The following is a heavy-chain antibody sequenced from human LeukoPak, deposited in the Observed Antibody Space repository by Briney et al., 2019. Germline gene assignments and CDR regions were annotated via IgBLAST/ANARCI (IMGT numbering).Heavy chain of an antibody. Sequence: PSETLSLTCTVSGGSISSYYWSWIRQPPGKGLEWVGYIYYTGTTNYNPSLKSRVTISLDTSKNQFSLKLSSVTAADTAVYYCARRRGGNNYYFDYWGKGTLVTVSS. D-gene: IGHD4-23*01. CDR2: IYYTGTT. V-gene: IGHV4-59*01. CDR1: GGSISSYY. CDR3: ARRRGGNNYYFDY. J-gene: IGHJ4*02.